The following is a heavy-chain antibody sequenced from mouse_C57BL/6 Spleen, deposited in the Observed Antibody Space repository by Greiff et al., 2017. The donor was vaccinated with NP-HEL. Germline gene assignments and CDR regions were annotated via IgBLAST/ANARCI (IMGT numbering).Heavy chain of an antibody. J-gene: IGHJ1*03. CDR2: IDPSDSET. CDR3: ASWYYGSSGYFDV. D-gene: IGHD1-1*01. CDR1: GYTFTSYW. Sequence: QVQLQQPGAELVRPGSSVKLSCKASGYTFTSYWMHWVKQRPIQGLEWIGNIDPSDSETHYNQKFKDKATLTVDKSSSTAYMQLSSLTSEDSAVYYCASWYYGSSGYFDVWGTGTTVTVSS. V-gene: IGHV1-52*01.